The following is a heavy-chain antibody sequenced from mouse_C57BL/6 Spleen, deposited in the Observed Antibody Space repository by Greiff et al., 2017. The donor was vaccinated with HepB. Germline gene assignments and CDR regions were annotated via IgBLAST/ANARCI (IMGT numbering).Heavy chain of an antibody. CDR1: GFTFSSYA. V-gene: IGHV5-4*01. CDR2: ISDGGSYT. CDR3: ARDQGNYGFAY. Sequence: DVQLVESGGGLVKPGGSLKLSCAASGFTFSSYAMSWVRQTPEKRLEWVATISDGGSYTYYPDNVKGRFTISRDNAKNNLYLQMSHLKSEDTAMYYCARDQGNYGFAYWGQGTLVTVSA. D-gene: IGHD2-1*01. J-gene: IGHJ3*01.